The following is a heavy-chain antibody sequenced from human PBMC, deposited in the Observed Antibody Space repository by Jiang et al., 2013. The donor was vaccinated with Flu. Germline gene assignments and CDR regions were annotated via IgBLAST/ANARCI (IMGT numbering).Heavy chain of an antibody. D-gene: IGHD3-22*01. CDR2: IDPSDSYT. CDR1: GYSFTSYW. J-gene: IGHJ3*02. Sequence: PRESLRISCKGSGYSFTSYWISWVRQMPERPGVDGRIDPSDSYTNYSRPSRPRHISADKSISTAYLQWSSLKASDTAMYYCARQSKPKTYYYDSSGYNAGDLDAFDIWGQGTMVTVSS. V-gene: IGHV5-10-1*01. CDR3: ARQSKPKTYYYDSSGYNAGDLDAFDI.